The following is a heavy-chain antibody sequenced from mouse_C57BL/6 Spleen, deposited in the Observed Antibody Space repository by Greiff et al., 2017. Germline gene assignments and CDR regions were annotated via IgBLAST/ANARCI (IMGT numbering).Heavy chain of an antibody. CDR1: GYTFTSYD. CDR2: IYPRDGST. V-gene: IGHV1-85*01. J-gene: IGHJ2*01. D-gene: IGHD2-4*01. Sequence: QVQLQQSGPELVKPGASVKLSCKASGYTFTSYDINWVKQRPGQGLEWIGWIYPRDGSTTYNEKFKGKATLTVDTSSSTAYMELHSLTSEDSAVYFCARRGLRLFPYYFDYWGQGTTLTVSS. CDR3: ARRGLRLFPYYFDY.